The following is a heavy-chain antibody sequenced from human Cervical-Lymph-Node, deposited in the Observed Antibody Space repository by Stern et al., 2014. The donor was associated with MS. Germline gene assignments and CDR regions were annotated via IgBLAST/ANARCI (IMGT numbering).Heavy chain of an antibody. Sequence: QLQLQESGPGLVKPSETLSLTCTVSGGSISSYYWSWIRQPPGKGLEWIGYIYYSGSTNYNPSLKSRVTISVDTSKNQFSLKLSSVTAADTAVYYCARKGGDGYNTLDYWGQGTLVTVSS. D-gene: IGHD5-24*01. J-gene: IGHJ4*02. CDR2: IYYSGST. CDR3: ARKGGDGYNTLDY. CDR1: GGSISSYY. V-gene: IGHV4-59*01.